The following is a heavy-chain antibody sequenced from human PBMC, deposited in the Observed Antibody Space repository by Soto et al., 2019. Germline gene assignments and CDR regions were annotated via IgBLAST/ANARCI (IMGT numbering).Heavy chain of an antibody. V-gene: IGHV4-39*01. J-gene: IGHJ4*02. CDR3: ARRSRDRSSYVEIVDY. CDR1: GVSISSSSYY. CDR2: IYYSGST. Sequence: SDTLSLSCTVSGVSISSSSYYWGWIRQPPGKGLEWIGSIYYSGSTYYNPSLKSRVTISVDTSKNQFSLKLSSVTAADTAVYYCARRSRDRSSYVEIVDYWGQGT. D-gene: IGHD6-6*01.